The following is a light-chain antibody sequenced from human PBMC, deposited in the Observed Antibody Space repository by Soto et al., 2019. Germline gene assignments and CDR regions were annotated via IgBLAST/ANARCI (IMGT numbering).Light chain of an antibody. Sequence: EIVLTQSPATLSLSPGERATLSCRASQSISSYLAWYQQKPGRAPRLLIYDASNRATGIPARFSVGGSGTDFTLTISSLEPEDFAVYYCQHRSNWPWTFGQGTKVEIK. J-gene: IGKJ1*01. CDR1: QSISSY. CDR2: DAS. V-gene: IGKV3-11*01. CDR3: QHRSNWPWT.